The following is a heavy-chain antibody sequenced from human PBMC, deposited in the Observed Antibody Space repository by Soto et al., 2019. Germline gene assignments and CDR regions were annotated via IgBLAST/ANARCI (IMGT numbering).Heavy chain of an antibody. CDR2: IIPIFGTA. CDR1: GGTFSSYA. D-gene: IGHD6-19*01. Sequence: QVQLVQSGAEVKKPGSSVKVSCKVSGGTFSSYAISWVRQAPGQGLEWMGGIIPIFGTANYAQKFQGRVTITADKCTSTAYMELSSLRSEDTAVYYCARRSVDGGGYYYYGMDVWGQGTTVTVSS. V-gene: IGHV1-69*06. J-gene: IGHJ6*02. CDR3: ARRSVDGGGYYYYGMDV.